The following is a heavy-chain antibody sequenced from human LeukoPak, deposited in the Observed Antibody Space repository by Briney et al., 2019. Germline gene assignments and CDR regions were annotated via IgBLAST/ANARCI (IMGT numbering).Heavy chain of an antibody. CDR1: GFSFSSSW. Sequence: GGSLRLSCAASGFSFSSSWMAWVRQAPGQGLEWVANLKQDAYQTFYLESVKGRFTISRDNAKNSLHLYMNSLRVEDTAMYYCARDRRSGLDHWGQGALVTVSS. CDR3: ARDRRSGLDH. V-gene: IGHV3-7*03. J-gene: IGHJ4*02. CDR2: LKQDAYQT. D-gene: IGHD6-19*01.